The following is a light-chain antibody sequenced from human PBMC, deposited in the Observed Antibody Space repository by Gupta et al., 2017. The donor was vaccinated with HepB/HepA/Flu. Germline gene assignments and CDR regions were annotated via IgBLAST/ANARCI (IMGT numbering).Light chain of an antibody. CDR2: GAS. CDR1: QSISSSY. Sequence: ETVLTLSPGTLALSPVERATLTCRASQSISSSYLAWYQQNPGQATRLLIYGASSRATGSPDRFSGSGSGTDFTLTISRLEPDDFAVYYCQQYGSSPPITFGQGTRLEIK. J-gene: IGKJ5*01. V-gene: IGKV3-20*01. CDR3: QQYGSSPPIT.